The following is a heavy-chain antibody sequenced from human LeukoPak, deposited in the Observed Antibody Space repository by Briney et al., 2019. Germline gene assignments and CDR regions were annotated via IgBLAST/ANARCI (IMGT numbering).Heavy chain of an antibody. CDR2: INSDGSST. Sequence: GGSLRLSCAVSGFTFSNYWMHWVRQAPGKGLVWVSRINSDGSSTSYADSVKGRFTMSRDNAKNTLYLQMNSLRAEDTAVYYCARDHLQGYMDVWGKGTTVTVSS. V-gene: IGHV3-74*01. J-gene: IGHJ6*03. CDR3: ARDHLQGYMDV. CDR1: GFTFSNYW.